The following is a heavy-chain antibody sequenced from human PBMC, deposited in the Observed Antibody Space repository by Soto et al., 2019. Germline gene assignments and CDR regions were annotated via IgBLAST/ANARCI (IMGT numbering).Heavy chain of an antibody. V-gene: IGHV3-21*01. CDR1: GFTFSSYS. D-gene: IGHD3-22*01. CDR3: ARVVRGDSSGYSYDAFDI. J-gene: IGHJ3*02. Sequence: PGGSLRLSCAASGFTFSSYSMNWVRQAPGKGLEWVSSISSSSSYIYYADSVKGRFTISRDNAKNSLYLQMNSLRAEDTAVYYCARVVRGDSSGYSYDAFDIWGQGTMVTVSS. CDR2: ISSSSSYI.